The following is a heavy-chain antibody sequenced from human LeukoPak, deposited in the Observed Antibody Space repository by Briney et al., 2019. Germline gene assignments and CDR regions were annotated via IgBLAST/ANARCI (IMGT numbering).Heavy chain of an antibody. D-gene: IGHD2-15*01. CDR2: IYPGDSDT. Sequence: GESLKISCKGSGYSLTSYWIGWVRQMPGKGLEWMGIIYPGDSDTRYSPSFQGQVTISADKSISTAYLQWSSLKASDTAMYYCARSGSGGSWYDAFDIWGQGTMVTVSS. J-gene: IGHJ3*02. CDR1: GYSLTSYW. CDR3: ARSGSGGSWYDAFDI. V-gene: IGHV5-51*01.